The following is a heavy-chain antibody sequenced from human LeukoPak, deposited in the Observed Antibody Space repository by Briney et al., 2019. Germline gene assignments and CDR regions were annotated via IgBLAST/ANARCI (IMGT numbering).Heavy chain of an antibody. V-gene: IGHV4-59*01. CDR1: GGSISSYY. D-gene: IGHD5-12*01. CDR3: VRTRGYSGYDYFDY. J-gene: IGHJ4*02. Sequence: SETLSLTCTVSGGSISSYYWSWIRQTPGKGLEWIGYIYYSGTTNYNPSLRSRVAISLDTSKNQFSLKLSSVTAADTAVYYCVRTRGYSGYDYFDYWGQGTLVTVSS. CDR2: IYYSGTT.